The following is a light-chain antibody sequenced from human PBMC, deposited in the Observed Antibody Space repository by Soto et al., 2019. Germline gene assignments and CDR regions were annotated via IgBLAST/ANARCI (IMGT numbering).Light chain of an antibody. J-gene: IGLJ3*02. CDR3: SAYTSSSTLV. CDR1: SSDVGGYNY. Sequence: QSALTQPASVSGSPGQSITISCTGISSDVGGYNYVSWYQQHPGKAPKLMIYEVSNRPSGVSNRFSGSKSGNTASLTISGLQAEYEAHYYCSAYTSSSTLVFGGETKLTVL. CDR2: EVS. V-gene: IGLV2-14*01.